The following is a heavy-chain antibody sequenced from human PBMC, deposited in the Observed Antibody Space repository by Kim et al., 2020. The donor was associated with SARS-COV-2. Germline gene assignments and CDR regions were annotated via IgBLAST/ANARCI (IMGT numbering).Heavy chain of an antibody. Sequence: SETLSLTCAVYGGSFSGYYWSWIRQPPGKGLEWIGEINHSGSTNYNPSLKSRVTISVDTSKNQFSLKLSSVTAADTAVYYCARGEGRRIVVVTAMDYWGQGTLVTVSS. J-gene: IGHJ4*02. CDR1: GGSFSGYY. D-gene: IGHD2-21*02. CDR2: INHSGST. CDR3: ARGEGRRIVVVTAMDY. V-gene: IGHV4-34*01.